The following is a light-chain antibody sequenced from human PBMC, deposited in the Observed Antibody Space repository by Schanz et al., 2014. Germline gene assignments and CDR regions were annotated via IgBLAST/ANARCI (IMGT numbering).Light chain of an antibody. CDR1: SSDVGGYNY. CDR3: CSYAGSYTWV. V-gene: IGLV2-11*01. CDR2: AVR. J-gene: IGLJ1*01. Sequence: QSALTQPASVSGSPGQSVTISCTGTSSDVGGYNYVSWYQQHPGKAPKLMIYAVRNRPSGVSNRFSGSKSGNTASLTISGLQAEDEADYYCCSYAGSYTWVFGTGTKLTVL.